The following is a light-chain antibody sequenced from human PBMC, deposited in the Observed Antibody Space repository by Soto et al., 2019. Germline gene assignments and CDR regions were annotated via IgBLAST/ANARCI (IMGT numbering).Light chain of an antibody. CDR1: SSDVGGYNY. CDR2: DVS. CDR3: SSYTSSSPPV. J-gene: IGLJ2*01. Sequence: QSALTQPAAVSGSPGQSITISCTGTSSDVGGYNYVSWYQQHPGKAPKLIIYDVSNRPSGVSNRFSGSKSGNTASLTISGLQAEDEADYYCSSYTSSSPPVFGGGTKLTVL. V-gene: IGLV2-14*01.